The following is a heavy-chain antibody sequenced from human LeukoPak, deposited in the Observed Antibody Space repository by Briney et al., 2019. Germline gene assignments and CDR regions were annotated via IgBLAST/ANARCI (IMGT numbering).Heavy chain of an antibody. D-gene: IGHD4-11*01. CDR3: ARATRPYYFDY. Sequence: GGSLRLSCAASGFTVSSNYMSWVRHAPGRGLEWVSVIYSGGSTYYADSMKGRFTISRDNSKNTLYLQMNSLRAEDTAVYYCARATRPYYFDYWGQGTLATVSS. V-gene: IGHV3-53*01. CDR1: GFTVSSNY. J-gene: IGHJ4*02. CDR2: IYSGGST.